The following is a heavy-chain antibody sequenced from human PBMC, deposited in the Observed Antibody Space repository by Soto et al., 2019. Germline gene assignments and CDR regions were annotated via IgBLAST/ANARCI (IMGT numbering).Heavy chain of an antibody. Sequence: QVRLVQSGAEVKKPGASVKVSCKASGYTFTRDQIHWVRQAPGQGLEWMGMIDPSGGKTNYAQKFQGRVTMTRDTSTSTVYMALSSLRSDDTAIYFCARVMRSLLSITALDTWGQGTLVTVSS. J-gene: IGHJ5*02. CDR3: ARVMRSLLSITALDT. D-gene: IGHD5-18*01. V-gene: IGHV1-46*01. CDR2: IDPSGGKT. CDR1: GYTFTRDQ.